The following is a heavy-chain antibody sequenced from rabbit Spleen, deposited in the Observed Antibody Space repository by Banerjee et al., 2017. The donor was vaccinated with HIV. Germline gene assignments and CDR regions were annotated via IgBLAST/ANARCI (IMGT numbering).Heavy chain of an antibody. J-gene: IGHJ6*01. V-gene: IGHV1S45*01. CDR2: INIVTGKA. CDR1: GVSLNDKDV. Sequence: EQLEESGGGLVKPEGSLTLTCKASGVSLNDKDVMCWVRQAPGKGLEWIACINIVTGKAVYATWAKGRFTFSKTSSTTVTLQMTSLTVADTATYFCARDDDYGIRGYALWGPGTLVTVS. D-gene: IGHD2-1*01. CDR3: ARDDDYGIRGYAL.